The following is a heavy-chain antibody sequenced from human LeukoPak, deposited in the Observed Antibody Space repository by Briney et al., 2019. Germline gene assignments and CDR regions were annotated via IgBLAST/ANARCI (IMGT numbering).Heavy chain of an antibody. CDR1: GFTVSSNY. V-gene: IGHV3-53*01. J-gene: IGHJ4*02. Sequence: GGSLRLSCAASGFTVSSNYMSWVRQAPGKGLEWVSVIYSGGSTYYADSVKGRFTISRDNSKNTLYLQTNSLRAEDTAVYYCARERAPGGGDYFDYWGQGTLVTVSS. CDR2: IYSGGST. D-gene: IGHD3-10*01. CDR3: ARERAPGGGDYFDY.